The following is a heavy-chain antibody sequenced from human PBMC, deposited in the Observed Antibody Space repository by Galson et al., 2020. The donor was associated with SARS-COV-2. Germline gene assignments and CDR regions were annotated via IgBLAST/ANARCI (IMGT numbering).Heavy chain of an antibody. D-gene: IGHD2-15*01. J-gene: IGHJ4*02. CDR1: GFSVSSKY. V-gene: IGHV3-53*05. CDR3: VRDDGIAPYDH. Sequence: SCAASGFSVSSKYMSWVRQAPGKGLEWVSVIYITGSTNYADSVRGRFTISRDTSKNMVYLQMNSLRAEDTAVYYCVRDDGIAPYDHWGQGTLVTVAS. CDR2: IYITGST.